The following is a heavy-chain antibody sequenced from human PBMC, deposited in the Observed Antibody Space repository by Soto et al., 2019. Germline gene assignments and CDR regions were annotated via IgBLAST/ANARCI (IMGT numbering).Heavy chain of an antibody. J-gene: IGHJ6*02. CDR1: GFTFSAYS. V-gene: IGHV3-48*02. CDR2: ISSTSSSI. Sequence: EVQLVESGAGLVQPGGSMSLSCTASGFTFSAYSLNWVRQPPGKGPEWLSYISSTSSSIYYADSAKGRFTISRDNAKNSLYLQMNSLRDEDTAVYYCARAPYCMDVWGQGTTVTVSS. CDR3: ARAPYCMDV.